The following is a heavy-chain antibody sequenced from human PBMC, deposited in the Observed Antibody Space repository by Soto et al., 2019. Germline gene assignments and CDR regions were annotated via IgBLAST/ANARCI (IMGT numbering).Heavy chain of an antibody. CDR2: IYYTGST. CDR1: GGSVSSESHY. CDR3: ARDQYDFRSGSYYYALEV. D-gene: IGHD3-3*01. J-gene: IGHJ6*02. V-gene: IGHV4-61*01. Sequence: QVQLQESGPGLVKPSETLSLTCTVSGGSVSSESHYWSWIRQTPGKGLGWIGDIYYTGSTNYNPPVQGLVSMSVDTSGDQVSLRLRSVTRADTAVYYFARDQYDFRSGSYYYALEVWGQGTKVTVSS.